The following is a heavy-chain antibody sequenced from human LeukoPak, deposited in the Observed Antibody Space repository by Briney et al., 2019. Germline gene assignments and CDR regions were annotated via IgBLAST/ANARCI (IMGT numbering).Heavy chain of an antibody. CDR2: INHSGSP. CDR1: GWTFSSYY. D-gene: IGHD6-6*01. V-gene: IGHV4-34*01. Sequence: SETLTLTCAVYGWTFSSYYWHWIRQPPGKVLEWIGEINHSGSPNYNPSLKSRVTISVDTSKNQFSLKLSSVTAADTAVYYCARGRIAARKKGAYYFDYWGQGTLVTVSS. CDR3: ARGRIAARKKGAYYFDY. J-gene: IGHJ4*02.